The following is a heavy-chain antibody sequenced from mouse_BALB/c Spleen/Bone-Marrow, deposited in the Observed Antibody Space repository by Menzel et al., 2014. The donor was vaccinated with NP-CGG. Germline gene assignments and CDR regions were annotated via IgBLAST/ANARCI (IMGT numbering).Heavy chain of an antibody. Sequence: EVKLVESGGGLVQPGGSLKLSCAASGFTFSNYGMSWVRPTPDKRLELVATINSNGGSTYYPDSVKGRFTISRDTAKNTLYLQMSSLKSEETAMYYCVRGNYGNYVDYFDFWGQGTTLTVSS. D-gene: IGHD2-1*01. J-gene: IGHJ2*01. V-gene: IGHV5-6-3*01. CDR2: INSNGGST. CDR1: GFTFSNYG. CDR3: VRGNYGNYVDYFDF.